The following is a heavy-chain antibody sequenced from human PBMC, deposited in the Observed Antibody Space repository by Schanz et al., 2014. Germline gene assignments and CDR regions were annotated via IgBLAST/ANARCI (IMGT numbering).Heavy chain of an antibody. V-gene: IGHV3-66*01. Sequence: EVQLVESGGGLVQPGGSLRLSCAASGFTFSDHYMEWVRQAPGKGLEWVSTVYMSAASTRYADSVKGRFIISRDSSKNILYLQMNSLRAEDTALYYCAKDPHKDYGGKPQTFDIWGQGTMVTVSS. J-gene: IGHJ3*02. D-gene: IGHD4-17*01. CDR3: AKDPHKDYGGKPQTFDI. CDR2: VYMSAAST. CDR1: GFTFSDHY.